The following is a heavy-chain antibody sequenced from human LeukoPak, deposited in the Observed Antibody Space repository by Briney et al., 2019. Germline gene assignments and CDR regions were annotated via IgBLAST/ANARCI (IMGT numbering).Heavy chain of an antibody. D-gene: IGHD6-13*01. CDR3: ARDFHRQQLVPLDP. J-gene: IGHJ5*02. Sequence: ASVKVSCKASGYTFTGYYMHWVRQAPGQGLEWMGRINPNSGGTNYAQKFQGRVTMTRDTSISTAYMEPSRLRSDDTAVYYCARDFHRQQLVPLDPWGQGTLVTVSS. CDR1: GYTFTGYY. V-gene: IGHV1-2*06. CDR2: INPNSGGT.